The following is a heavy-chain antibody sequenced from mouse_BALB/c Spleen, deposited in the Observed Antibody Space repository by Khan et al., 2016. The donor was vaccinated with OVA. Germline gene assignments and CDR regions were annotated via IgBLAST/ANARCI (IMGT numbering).Heavy chain of an antibody. J-gene: IGHJ1*01. CDR2: IRLKSNIYAT. V-gene: IGHV6-6*02. CDR3: ARGWDWYFDV. Sequence: VELVESGGGLVQPGGSMKLSCVASGFTFSNYWMNWVRQSPEKGFEWVAEIRLKSNIYATHYAESVRGRFTISRDDSRSSVYLQMNNLGAEDTGIYCCARGWDWYFDVWGAGTTVTVSS. CDR1: GFTFSNYW. D-gene: IGHD3-3*01.